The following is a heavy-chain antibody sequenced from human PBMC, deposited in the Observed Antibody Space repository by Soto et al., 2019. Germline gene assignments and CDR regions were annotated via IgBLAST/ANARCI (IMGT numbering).Heavy chain of an antibody. CDR2: ISGSGGST. D-gene: IGHD2-15*01. J-gene: IGHJ6*03. CDR3: AKDPDIVSSRYYYYMDV. Sequence: EVQLLESGGGLVQPGGSLRLSCAASGFTFSSYAMSWVRQAPGKGLEWVSAISGSGGSTYYADSVKGGFTISRDNSKNTLYLQMNSLRAEDTAVYYCAKDPDIVSSRYYYYMDVWGKGTTVTVSS. V-gene: IGHV3-23*01. CDR1: GFTFSSYA.